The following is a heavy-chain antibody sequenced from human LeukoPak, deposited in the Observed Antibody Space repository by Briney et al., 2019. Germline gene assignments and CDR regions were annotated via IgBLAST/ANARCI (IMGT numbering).Heavy chain of an antibody. CDR3: ARAGGSYYTTFDY. J-gene: IGHJ4*02. CDR1: GFTFSSYG. D-gene: IGHD1-26*01. CDR2: IWYDGSNK. V-gene: IGHV3-33*01. Sequence: GGSLRLSCAASGFTFSSYGMHWVRQAPGKGLEWVAVIWYDGSNKYYADSVKGRFTISRDNSKNTPYLQMNSLRAEDTAVYYCARAGGSYYTTFDYWGQGTLVTVSS.